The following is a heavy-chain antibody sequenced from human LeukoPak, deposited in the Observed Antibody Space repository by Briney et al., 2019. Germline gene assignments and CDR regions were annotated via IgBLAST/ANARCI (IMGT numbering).Heavy chain of an antibody. CDR2: IKQDGGET. J-gene: IGHJ3*02. V-gene: IGHV3-7*01. CDR1: GFTFGNHR. CDR3: ARDSTGWQADSFDI. D-gene: IGHD2-8*02. Sequence: GGSLRLSCVASGFTFGNHRMSWVRQAPGKGLEWVADIKQDGGETYYADFVRGRFTISRDNGKNSLYLQMNSLRVEDTAVYFCARDSTGWQADSFDIWGQGTKVTVST.